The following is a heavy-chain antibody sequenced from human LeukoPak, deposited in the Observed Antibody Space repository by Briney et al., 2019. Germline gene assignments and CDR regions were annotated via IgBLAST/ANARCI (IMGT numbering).Heavy chain of an antibody. CDR1: GFTFSSYA. D-gene: IGHD3-22*01. Sequence: GGSLRLSCAASGFTFSSYAMSWVRQAPGKGLEWVSAISGSGGSTYYADSVKGRFTISRDNSKNTLYLQMNSLRAEDTAVYYCARRLEYYDGSRRTGYGMDVWGQGTTVTVSS. CDR2: ISGSGGST. V-gene: IGHV3-23*01. CDR3: ARRLEYYDGSRRTGYGMDV. J-gene: IGHJ6*02.